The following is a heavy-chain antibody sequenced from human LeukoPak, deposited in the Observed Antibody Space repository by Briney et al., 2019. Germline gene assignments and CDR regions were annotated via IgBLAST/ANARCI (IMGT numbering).Heavy chain of an antibody. Sequence: ASVKVSCKASGYTFTDYYMHWVRQAPGQGLEWMGWINPNSGGTNYAQKFQGRVTMTRDTSISTAYMELSRLRSDDTAVYYCASSSSVTTRAPFDPWGQGTLVTVSS. CDR3: ASSSSVTTRAPFDP. CDR1: GYTFTDYY. V-gene: IGHV1-2*02. J-gene: IGHJ5*02. D-gene: IGHD6-19*01. CDR2: INPNSGGT.